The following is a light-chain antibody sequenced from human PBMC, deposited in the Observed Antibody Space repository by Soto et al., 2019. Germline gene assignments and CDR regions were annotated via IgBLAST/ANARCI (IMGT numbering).Light chain of an antibody. V-gene: IGLV3-9*01. Sequence: SYELTQPLSVSVALGQTARITCGGNNIGRKSVHWYQQRPGQAPVLVMYRDNNRPSGIPDRFSGSNSGNTATLTISRAQAGDEAEYHCQVWDSSTAIFGGGTKLTVL. CDR3: QVWDSSTAI. CDR2: RDN. J-gene: IGLJ2*01. CDR1: NIGRKS.